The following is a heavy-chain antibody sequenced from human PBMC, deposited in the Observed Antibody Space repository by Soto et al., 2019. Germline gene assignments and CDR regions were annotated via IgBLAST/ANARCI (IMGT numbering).Heavy chain of an antibody. CDR2: IIPIFGTA. CDR3: PRSRSVEMATANFDY. D-gene: IGHD5-18*01. CDR1: GGTFSSYA. Sequence: GASVKVSCKASGGTFSSYAISWVRQAPGQGLEWMGGIIPIFGTANYAQKFQGRVTITADESTSKAYMELSSLRSEDTAVYYCPRSRSVEMATANFDYWGQGTLVTVSS. V-gene: IGHV1-69*13. J-gene: IGHJ4*02.